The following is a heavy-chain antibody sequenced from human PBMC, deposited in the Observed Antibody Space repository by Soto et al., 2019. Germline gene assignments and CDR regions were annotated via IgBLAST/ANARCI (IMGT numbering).Heavy chain of an antibody. CDR3: ARDKTYYDFWSGYYAPYYYYYGMDV. J-gene: IGHJ6*02. V-gene: IGHV3-30-3*01. Sequence: QVQLVESGGGVVQPGRSLRLSCAASGFTFSSYAMHWVRQAPGKGLEWVAVISYDGSNKYYADSVKGRFTISRDNSKNTLYLQMNSLRAEDTAVYYCARDKTYYDFWSGYYAPYYYYYGMDVCGQGTTVTVSS. CDR2: ISYDGSNK. D-gene: IGHD3-3*01. CDR1: GFTFSSYA.